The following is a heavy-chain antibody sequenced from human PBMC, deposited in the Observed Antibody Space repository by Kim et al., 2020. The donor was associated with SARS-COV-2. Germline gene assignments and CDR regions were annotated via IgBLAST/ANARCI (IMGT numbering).Heavy chain of an antibody. CDR2: IIPIFGTA. Sequence: SVKVSCKASGGTFSSYAISWVRQAPGQGLEWMGGIIPIFGTANYAQKFQGRVTITADESTSTAYMELSSLRSEDTAVYYCARGGGSYYGSGHQPRFDYWGQGTLVTVSS. J-gene: IGHJ4*02. CDR1: GGTFSSYA. CDR3: ARGGGSYYGSGHQPRFDY. V-gene: IGHV1-69*13. D-gene: IGHD3-10*01.